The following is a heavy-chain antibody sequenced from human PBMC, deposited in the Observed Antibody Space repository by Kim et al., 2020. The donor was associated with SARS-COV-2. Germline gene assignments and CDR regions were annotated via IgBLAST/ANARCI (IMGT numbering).Heavy chain of an antibody. Sequence: SETLSLTCAVYGGSFSDYNWSWIRQPPGKGLEWIGEINHSGITNLSPSLKSRITISVDTSKSQFSLRLKSMTATDTAVYYCARVRAGVVPAPVLGLGPWYDYYAMDVWGRGTPSPFP. CDR1: GGSFSDYN. V-gene: IGHV4-34*01. D-gene: IGHD2-2*02. J-gene: IGHJ6*02. CDR2: INHSGIT. CDR3: ARVRAGVVPAPVLGLGPWYDYYAMDV.